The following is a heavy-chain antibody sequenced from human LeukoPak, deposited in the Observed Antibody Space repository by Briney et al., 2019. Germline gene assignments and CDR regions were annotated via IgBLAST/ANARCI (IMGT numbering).Heavy chain of an antibody. D-gene: IGHD6-13*01. CDR1: GYTFTSYG. CDR3: AREGSSSWYPKCFDY. V-gene: IGHV1-18*01. CDR2: ISAYNGNT. Sequence: ASVKVSYKASGYTFTSYGISWVRQAPGQGLEWMGWISAYNGNTNYAQKLQGRVTMTTDTSTSTAYMELRSLRSDDTAVYYCAREGSSSWYPKCFDYWGQGTLVTVSS. J-gene: IGHJ4*02.